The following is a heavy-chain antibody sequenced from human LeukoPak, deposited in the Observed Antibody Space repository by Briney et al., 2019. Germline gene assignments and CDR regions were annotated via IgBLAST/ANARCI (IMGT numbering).Heavy chain of an antibody. Sequence: SETLSLTCTVSGGSISSYYWGWIRQPPGKGLEWIGSVYYSGDTYYNPSLKSRVTISVDTSKNQFSLNLSSVSAADTAVFYCSRHVSGTSGWYVDYWGQGTLVTVSS. CDR1: GGSISSYY. V-gene: IGHV4-39*01. CDR3: SRHVSGTSGWYVDY. D-gene: IGHD6-19*01. J-gene: IGHJ4*02. CDR2: VYYSGDT.